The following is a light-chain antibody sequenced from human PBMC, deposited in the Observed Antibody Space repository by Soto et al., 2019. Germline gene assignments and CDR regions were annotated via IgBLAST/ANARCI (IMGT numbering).Light chain of an antibody. J-gene: IGKJ1*01. CDR3: QQYGSSQT. CDR2: GAS. V-gene: IGKV3-20*01. Sequence: EIVLTQSPGTLSLSPGERATLSCRASQSVSSSYLAWYQQKPGQAPRLLIYGASSRATGIPDRFSGGGSGTDFTLTSSRLEPEDFAVYYCQQYGSSQTFGQGTKGEIK. CDR1: QSVSSSY.